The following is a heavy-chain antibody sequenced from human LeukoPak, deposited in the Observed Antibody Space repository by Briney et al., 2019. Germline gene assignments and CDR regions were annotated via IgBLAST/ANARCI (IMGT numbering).Heavy chain of an antibody. CDR2: IYPGDSDT. Sequence: GESLKISCKGSGYSFTSYWIGWVRQMPGKGLEWMGIIYPGDSDTRYSPSFQGQVTISADMSISTAYLQWSSLKASDTAMYYCARTTWIPSYYFYAMDVWAQGTTVTVSS. V-gene: IGHV5-51*01. J-gene: IGHJ6*02. CDR3: ARTTWIPSYYFYAMDV. D-gene: IGHD5-18*01. CDR1: GYSFTSYW.